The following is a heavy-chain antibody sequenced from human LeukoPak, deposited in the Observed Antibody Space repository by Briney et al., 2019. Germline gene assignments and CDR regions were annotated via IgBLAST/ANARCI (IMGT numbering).Heavy chain of an antibody. J-gene: IGHJ4*02. Sequence: SETLSLTCTVSGGSISSSDYHWGWIRQPPGKGLEWIGSIYYSGTTYYNPSMKSRVTISVDTSKNQFSLKLGSLTAADTAVYHCARLYCSGGSCYRLGYYFDYWGQGTLVTVSS. CDR2: IYYSGTT. D-gene: IGHD2-15*01. V-gene: IGHV4-39*01. CDR3: ARLYCSGGSCYRLGYYFDY. CDR1: GGSISSSDYH.